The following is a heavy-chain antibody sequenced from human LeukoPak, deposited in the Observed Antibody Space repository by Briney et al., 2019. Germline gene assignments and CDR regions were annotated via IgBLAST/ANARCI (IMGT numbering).Heavy chain of an antibody. D-gene: IGHD2-21*01. Sequence: ASVKVSCKASGYTFTSYGISWVRQAPGQGLEWMGWICAYNGNTNYAQKLQGRVTMTTDTSTSTAYMGLRSLRSDDTAVYYCARGAPYCGGDCYSFWGQGTPVTVSS. CDR3: ARGAPYCGGDCYSF. V-gene: IGHV1-18*01. CDR1: GYTFTSYG. J-gene: IGHJ4*02. CDR2: ICAYNGNT.